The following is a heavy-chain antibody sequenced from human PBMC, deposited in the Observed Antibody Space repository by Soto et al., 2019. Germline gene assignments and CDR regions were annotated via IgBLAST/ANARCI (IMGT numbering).Heavy chain of an antibody. J-gene: IGHJ6*02. CDR1: GDSISSYY. D-gene: IGHD1-7*01. Sequence: ETLSLTCTVSGDSISSYYWSWIRQPPGKGLEWIGYIYYSGSTNYNPSLKSRVIISVDTSKHQFSLKLSSVTAADTAVYHCARARYNWNYGDYYYGMDVWGQGTTVTVSS. CDR2: IYYSGST. V-gene: IGHV4-59*01. CDR3: ARARYNWNYGDYYYGMDV.